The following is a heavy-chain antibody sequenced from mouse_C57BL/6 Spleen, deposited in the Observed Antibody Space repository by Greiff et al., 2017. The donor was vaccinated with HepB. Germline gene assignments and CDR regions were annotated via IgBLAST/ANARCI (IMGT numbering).Heavy chain of an antibody. D-gene: IGHD2-12*01. CDR1: GFTFSDYG. V-gene: IGHV5-17*01. CDR3: AIYDEGYFDY. CDR2: ISSGSSTI. Sequence: EVKLVESGGGLVKPGGSLKLSCAASGFTFSDYGMHWVRQAPEKGLEWVAYISSGSSTIYYADTVKGRFTISRDNAKNTLFLQMTSLRSEDTAMYYCAIYDEGYFDYWGQGTTLTVSS. J-gene: IGHJ2*01.